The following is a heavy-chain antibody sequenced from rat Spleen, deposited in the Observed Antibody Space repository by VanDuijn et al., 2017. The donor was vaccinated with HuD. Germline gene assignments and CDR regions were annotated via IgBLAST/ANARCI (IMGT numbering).Heavy chain of an antibody. D-gene: IGHD1-2*01. Sequence: EVQLVESGGGLVQPGRSMKLSCAASGFTFSDYHMAWVRQAPKKGLEWVASISYEGNTAFYGDSMKGRFTISRDNAKSTLYLQISSLRSEDTATYYCARQGHYYSSYIPFAYWGQGTLVTVSS. CDR1: GFTFSDYH. J-gene: IGHJ3*01. CDR3: ARQGHYYSSYIPFAY. V-gene: IGHV5-22*01. CDR2: ISYEGNTA.